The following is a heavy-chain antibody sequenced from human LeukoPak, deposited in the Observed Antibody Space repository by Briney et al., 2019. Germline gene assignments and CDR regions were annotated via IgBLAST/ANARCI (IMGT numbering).Heavy chain of an antibody. J-gene: IGHJ4*02. CDR2: IYYSGST. Sequence: GSLRLSCAASGFSFSTYWLSWVRQAPGKGLEWIGSIYYSGSTYYNPSLKSRVTISVDTSKNQFSLKLSSVTAADTAVYYCARHQRYSGYDYFDYWGQGTLVTVSS. V-gene: IGHV4-39*01. CDR3: ARHQRYSGYDYFDY. D-gene: IGHD5-12*01. CDR1: GFSFSTYW.